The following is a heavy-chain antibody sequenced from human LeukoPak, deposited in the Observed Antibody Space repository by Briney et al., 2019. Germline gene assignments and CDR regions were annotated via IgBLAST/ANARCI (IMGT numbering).Heavy chain of an antibody. Sequence: QPGGSLRLSCAASGFTFSTLEMTWVRRAPGKGLEWVSYISSSGSTIYYADSVKGRFTTSRDNAKNSLYLQMNSLRVEDTAIYHCARGRFGLDWGQGTLVTVSS. D-gene: IGHD3-10*01. V-gene: IGHV3-48*03. CDR3: ARGRFGLD. J-gene: IGHJ4*02. CDR1: GFTFSTLE. CDR2: ISSSGSTI.